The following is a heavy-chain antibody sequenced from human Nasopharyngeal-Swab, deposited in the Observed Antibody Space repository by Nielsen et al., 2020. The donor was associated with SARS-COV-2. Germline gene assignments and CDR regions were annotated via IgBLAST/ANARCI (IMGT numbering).Heavy chain of an antibody. CDR2: ISAYNGST. D-gene: IGHD3-10*01. V-gene: IGHV1-18*04. CDR3: ARLVRGSTINYFDF. Sequence: ASVKVSCKASGYTYNTYGITWVRQAPGQGLEWMGWISAYNGSTDYAQKFQDRFTMTTDTSTSTAYMELKSLRSDDTAVYYCARLVRGSTINYFDFWGQGTLVTVSS. J-gene: IGHJ4*02. CDR1: GYTYNTYG.